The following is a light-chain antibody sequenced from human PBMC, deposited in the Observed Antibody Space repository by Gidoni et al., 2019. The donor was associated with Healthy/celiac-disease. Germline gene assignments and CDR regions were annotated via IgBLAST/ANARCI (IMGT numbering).Light chain of an antibody. CDR2: WAS. CDR1: QSVLYSSNNKNY. V-gene: IGKV4-1*01. Sequence: DIVMTQSPDSLAVSLGERATINCKSSQSVLYSSNNKNYLAWYQQKPGQPPKLLLYWASTRESGVPDRFCGSGSVTAFTLTTSSLQAEDVAVYYCQQYYSTPVTFAQGTKLEIK. J-gene: IGKJ2*01. CDR3: QQYYSTPVT.